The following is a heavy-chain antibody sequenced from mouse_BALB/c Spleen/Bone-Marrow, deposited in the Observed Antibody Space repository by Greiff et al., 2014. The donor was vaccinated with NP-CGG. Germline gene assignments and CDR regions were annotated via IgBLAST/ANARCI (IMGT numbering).Heavy chain of an antibody. D-gene: IGHD1-1*01. CDR1: GFNIKDTY. Sequence: DVKLLESGAELAKPWASVKLSCTASGFNIKDTYMHWVKQRPEQGLEWIGRIDPANGNTKYDPKFQGKATITADTSSNTAYLQLSSLTSEDTAVYYCASYYYGRYFDVWGAGTTVTVSS. CDR2: IDPANGNT. V-gene: IGHV14-3*02. J-gene: IGHJ1*01. CDR3: ASYYYGRYFDV.